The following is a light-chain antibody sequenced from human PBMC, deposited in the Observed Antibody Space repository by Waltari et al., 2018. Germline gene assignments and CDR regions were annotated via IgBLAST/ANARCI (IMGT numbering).Light chain of an antibody. V-gene: IGKV4-1*01. CDR3: QQHYSNPV. Sequence: DIEMTQSPESLAVSLGERNTITCKPGRSVFSLSNNRNYLAWYQHKPGQPPKLLLYWASTRTYGVPERFIGSGSGTDFTLTITSLQAEDVAVYYCQQHYSNPVFGQGTRLELK. CDR2: WAS. CDR1: RSVFSLSNNRNY. J-gene: IGKJ5*01.